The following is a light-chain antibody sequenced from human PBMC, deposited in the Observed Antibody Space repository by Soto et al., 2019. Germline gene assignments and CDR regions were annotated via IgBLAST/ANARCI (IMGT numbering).Light chain of an antibody. CDR3: QQLHSYPIT. CDR1: QSISSY. CDR2: AAS. J-gene: IGKJ5*01. Sequence: DIHMTQSPSSLSASVVNIFTVSFVASQSISSYLNWYQHKPGKASKLLIYAASTLQSGVPSRFSGSGSGTEFTLTISRLQPEDFATYYCQQLHSYPITFGQGTRLEIK. V-gene: IGKV1-9*01.